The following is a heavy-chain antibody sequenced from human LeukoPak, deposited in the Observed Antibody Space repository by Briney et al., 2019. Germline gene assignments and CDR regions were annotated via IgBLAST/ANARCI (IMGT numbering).Heavy chain of an antibody. J-gene: IGHJ5*02. D-gene: IGHD3-10*01. CDR1: GGSISSSSYY. V-gene: IGHV4-39*07. CDR2: IYYSGST. CDR3: ARGITMVRGVMIHWFDP. Sequence: RPSETLSLTCTVSGGSISSSSYYWGWIRQPPGKGLEWIGSIYYSGSTYYNPSLKSRVTISVDTSKNQFSLKLSSVTAADTAVYYCARGITMVRGVMIHWFDPWGQGTLVTVSS.